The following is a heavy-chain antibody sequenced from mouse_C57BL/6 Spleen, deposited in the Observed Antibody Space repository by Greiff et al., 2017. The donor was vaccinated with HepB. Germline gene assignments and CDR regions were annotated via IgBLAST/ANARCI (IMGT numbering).Heavy chain of an antibody. D-gene: IGHD2-1*01. Sequence: EVQRVESGGGLVKPGGSLKLSCAASGFTFSSYTMSWVRQTPEKRLEWVATISGGGGNTYYPDSVQGRFTISSDNAKNPLYLQMSSLRAEDTALYYCARRGNYGNSLYAMDYWGQGTSVTVSS. CDR3: ARRGNYGNSLYAMDY. V-gene: IGHV5-9*01. CDR1: GFTFSSYT. CDR2: ISGGGGNT. J-gene: IGHJ4*01.